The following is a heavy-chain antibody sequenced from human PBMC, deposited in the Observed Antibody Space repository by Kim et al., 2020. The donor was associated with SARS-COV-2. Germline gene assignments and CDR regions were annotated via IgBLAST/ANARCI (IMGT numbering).Heavy chain of an antibody. D-gene: IGHD2-15*01. J-gene: IGHJ6*03. CDR3: ARGEMVAQLFYYYYMDV. CDR2: MNPNSGNT. V-gene: IGHV1-8*01. Sequence: ASVKVSCKASGYTFTSYDINWVRQATGQGLEWMGWMNPNSGNTGYAQKFQGRVTMTRKTSISTAYMELSSLRSEDTAVYYCARGEMVAQLFYYYYMDVWGKGTTVTVSS. CDR1: GYTFTSYD.